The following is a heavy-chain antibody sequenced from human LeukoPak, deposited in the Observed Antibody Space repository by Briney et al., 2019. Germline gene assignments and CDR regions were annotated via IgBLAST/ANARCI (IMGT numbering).Heavy chain of an antibody. Sequence: GGSLRLSCAASGFTFSSYAMSWVRQAPGKGLEWVSAISGSGGSTYYADPVKGRFTISRDNSKNTLYLQMNSLRAEDTAVYYCAKDRGRVDYDFWSGYYGNWFDPWGQGTLVTVSS. J-gene: IGHJ5*02. V-gene: IGHV3-23*01. CDR3: AKDRGRVDYDFWSGYYGNWFDP. D-gene: IGHD3-3*01. CDR2: ISGSGGST. CDR1: GFTFSSYA.